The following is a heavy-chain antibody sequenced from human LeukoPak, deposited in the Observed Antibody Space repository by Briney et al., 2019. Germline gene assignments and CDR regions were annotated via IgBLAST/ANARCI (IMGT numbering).Heavy chain of an antibody. CDR2: IYYSGST. CDR1: GGSISSYY. CDR3: ARRPVTPTGYYYYYMDV. J-gene: IGHJ6*03. Sequence: PSETLSLTCTVSGGSISSYYWGWIRQPPGKGLEWIGSIYYSGSTYYNPSLKSRVTISVDTSKNQFSLKLSSVTAADTAVYYCARRPVTPTGYYYYYMDVWGKGTTVTISS. V-gene: IGHV4-39*01. D-gene: IGHD2-21*02.